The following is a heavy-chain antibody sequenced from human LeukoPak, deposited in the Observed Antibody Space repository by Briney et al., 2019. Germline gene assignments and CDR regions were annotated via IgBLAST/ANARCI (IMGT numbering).Heavy chain of an antibody. CDR3: ARDADIMVRGASPHY. CDR1: GGTFSSYA. J-gene: IGHJ4*02. D-gene: IGHD3-10*01. Sequence: SVKVSCKASGGTFSSYAISWVRQAPGQGLEWMGRIIPILGIANYAQKFQGRVTITADKSTSTAYMELSSLRSEDTAVYYCARDADIMVRGASPHYWGQGTLVTVSS. V-gene: IGHV1-69*04. CDR2: IIPILGIA.